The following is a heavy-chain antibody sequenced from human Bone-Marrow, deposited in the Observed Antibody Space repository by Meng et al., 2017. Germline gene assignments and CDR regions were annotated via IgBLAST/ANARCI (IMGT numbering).Heavy chain of an antibody. CDR3: ARVYCTNGVCYYYFDY. Sequence: ASAKVSCKASGYTFTGYYMHWVRQAPGQGLEWMGRINPNSGGTNYAQKFQGRVTMTRDTSISTAYMELSRLRSDDTAVYYCARVYCTNGVCYYYFDYWGQGTLVTVSS. J-gene: IGHJ4*02. D-gene: IGHD2-8*01. CDR1: GYTFTGYY. CDR2: INPNSGGT. V-gene: IGHV1-2*06.